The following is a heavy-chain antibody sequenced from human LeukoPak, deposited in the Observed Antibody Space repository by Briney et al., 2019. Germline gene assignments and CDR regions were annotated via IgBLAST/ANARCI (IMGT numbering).Heavy chain of an antibody. Sequence: GASVKVSCKASGYTFTGYYMHWVRQAPGQGLEWMGWINPNSGGTNYAQKFQGRVTMTRDTSISTAYMELSRLRSDDTAVYYCAREPTFTDIVVVVASNWFDPWGQGTLVTVPS. D-gene: IGHD2-15*01. V-gene: IGHV1-2*02. CDR3: AREPTFTDIVVVVASNWFDP. CDR2: INPNSGGT. CDR1: GYTFTGYY. J-gene: IGHJ5*02.